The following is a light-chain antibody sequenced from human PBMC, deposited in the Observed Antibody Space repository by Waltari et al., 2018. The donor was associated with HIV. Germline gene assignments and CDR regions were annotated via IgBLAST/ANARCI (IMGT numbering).Light chain of an antibody. CDR2: EDN. J-gene: IGLJ2*01. V-gene: IGLV3-1*01. CDR3: QACDSSTVV. CDR1: KLGNTY. Sequence: SYEVTQPPSVSVSPGQTASITCSGHKLGNTYTAWYQQKPGQSPVFVIYEDNKRRSGTPERFSGSNSGDTATLTISGTQAMDEADYYCQACDSSTVVFGGGTRLTVL.